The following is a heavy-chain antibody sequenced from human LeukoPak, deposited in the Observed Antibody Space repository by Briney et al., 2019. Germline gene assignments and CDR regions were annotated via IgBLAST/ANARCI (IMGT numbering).Heavy chain of an antibody. CDR1: GGSISSGGYY. V-gene: IGHV4-30-2*01. D-gene: IGHD3-16*01. Sequence: SETLSLTCTVSGGSISSGGYYWSWIRQPPGKGLEWIGYIYHSGSAYCNPSLKSRVTISVDRSKNQFSLKLSSVTAADTAVYYCARDKGADYWGQGTLVTVSS. CDR3: ARDKGADY. CDR2: IYHSGSA. J-gene: IGHJ4*02.